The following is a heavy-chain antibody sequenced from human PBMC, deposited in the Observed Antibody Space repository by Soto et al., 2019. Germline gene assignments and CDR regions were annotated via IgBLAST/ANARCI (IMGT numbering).Heavy chain of an antibody. D-gene: IGHD2-15*01. V-gene: IGHV1-2*02. Sequence: ASVKVSCKASGYTFTGYLMHWVRQAPGQGLEWMGWINTNNGGTNSAQKFQGRVTMTMDTSINTAYMELSSLRSDDTAIYYCAGGWEFVVGANFRGQGTTVTVSS. CDR2: INTNNGGT. J-gene: IGHJ6*02. CDR1: GYTFTGYL. CDR3: AGGWEFVVGANF.